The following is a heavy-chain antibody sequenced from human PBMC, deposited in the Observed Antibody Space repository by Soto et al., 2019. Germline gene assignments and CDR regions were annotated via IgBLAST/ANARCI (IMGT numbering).Heavy chain of an antibody. CDR3: AKELGKAVAGTDFDY. V-gene: IGHV3-23*01. CDR2: ISGSGGST. J-gene: IGHJ4*02. D-gene: IGHD6-19*01. Sequence: PGGSLRLSCAASGFTFSSYAMSWVRQAPGKGLEWVSAISGSGGSTYYADSVKGRFTTSRDNSKNTLYLQMNSLRAEDTAVYYCAKELGKAVAGTDFDYWGQGTLVTVSS. CDR1: GFTFSSYA.